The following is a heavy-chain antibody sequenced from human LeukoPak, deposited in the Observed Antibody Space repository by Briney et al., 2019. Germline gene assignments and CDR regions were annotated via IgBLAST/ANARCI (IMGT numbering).Heavy chain of an antibody. Sequence: GGPLRLSCAASGFTFSSSAMSWVRQAPGKGLEWVSAISNNGGYTYYADSVQSRFTISRDNSKSTLCLQMNSLRAEDTAVYYCAKQLGYCSDGSCYFPYWGQGPLVTVSS. V-gene: IGHV3-23*01. CDR3: AKQLGYCSDGSCYFPY. J-gene: IGHJ4*02. CDR2: ISNNGGYT. D-gene: IGHD2-15*01. CDR1: GFTFSSSA.